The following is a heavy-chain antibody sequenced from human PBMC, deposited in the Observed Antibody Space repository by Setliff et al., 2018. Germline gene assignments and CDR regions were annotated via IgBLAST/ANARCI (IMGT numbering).Heavy chain of an antibody. CDR2: ISGGGTGT. CDR1: GFTFSNYA. D-gene: IGHD3-10*01. V-gene: IGHV3-23*01. Sequence: PGGSLRLSCAGSGFTFSNYAMTWVRQAPGKGLEWVSGISGGGTGTFYADSVKGRFTISKDNAKNSLYLQMNSLRAEDTAVYYCARVASAPYGSGSDYIRALDYWGQGTLVTVSS. J-gene: IGHJ4*02. CDR3: ARVASAPYGSGSDYIRALDY.